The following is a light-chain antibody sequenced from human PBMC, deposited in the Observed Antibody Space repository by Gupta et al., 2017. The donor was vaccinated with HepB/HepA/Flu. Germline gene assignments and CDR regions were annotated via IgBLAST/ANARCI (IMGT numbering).Light chain of an antibody. CDR3: QSYDSSHV. J-gene: IGLJ1*01. CDR1: SGSIASNY. V-gene: IGLV6-57*03. CDR2: EDN. Sequence: NFMLTQPHSVSESPGKTVTISCTRSSGSIASNYVQWYQQRPGSAPTTVIYEDNQRPAGVPDRFSGSTDSSSNSASLTISGRKTEDEADYYCQSYDSSHVFGTGTKVTVL.